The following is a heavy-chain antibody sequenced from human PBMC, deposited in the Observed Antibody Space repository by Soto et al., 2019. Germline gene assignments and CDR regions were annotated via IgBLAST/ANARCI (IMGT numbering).Heavy chain of an antibody. D-gene: IGHD6-6*01. CDR2: INPNSGGT. CDR1: GYTFTGYY. CDR3: ARVAPYSSSYFDY. V-gene: IGHV1-2*02. J-gene: IGHJ4*02. Sequence: ASVKVSCKASGYTFTGYYMHWVRQAPGQGLEWMGWINPNSGGTNYAQKFQGRVTMTRDTSISTAYMELSRLRSDDTAVYYCARVAPYSSSYFDYGGQEPLVTVSS.